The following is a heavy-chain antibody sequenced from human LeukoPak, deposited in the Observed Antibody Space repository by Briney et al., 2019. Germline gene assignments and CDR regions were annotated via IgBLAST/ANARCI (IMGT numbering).Heavy chain of an antibody. J-gene: IGHJ5*02. CDR2: ISAYNGNT. CDR1: GYTFTSYG. Sequence: DSLKVSGKASGYTFTSYGISWVRQAPAQWLEWMGWISAYNGNTNYAQKLQGRVTMTTDTSTSTAYVELRSLRSDDTAVYYCARDLGYCSGGSCYNWFDPWGQGTLVTVSS. V-gene: IGHV1-18*01. CDR3: ARDLGYCSGGSCYNWFDP. D-gene: IGHD2-15*01.